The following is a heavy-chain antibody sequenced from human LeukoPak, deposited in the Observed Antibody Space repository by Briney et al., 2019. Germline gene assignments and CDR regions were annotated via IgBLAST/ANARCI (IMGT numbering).Heavy chain of an antibody. J-gene: IGHJ4*02. CDR3: AKRIQSAMAMGY. V-gene: IGHV3-53*01. CDR1: GFTVSSNY. D-gene: IGHD5-18*01. Sequence: GGSLRLSCAASGFTVSSNYMSWVRQAPGKGLEWVSVIYSGGSTYYADSVKGRFTISRDNSKNTLYLQMNSLRAEDTAVYYCAKRIQSAMAMGYWGQGTLVTVSS. CDR2: IYSGGST.